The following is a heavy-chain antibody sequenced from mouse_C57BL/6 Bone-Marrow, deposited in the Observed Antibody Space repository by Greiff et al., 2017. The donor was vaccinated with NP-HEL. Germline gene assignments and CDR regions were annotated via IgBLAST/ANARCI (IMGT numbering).Heavy chain of an antibody. J-gene: IGHJ4*01. V-gene: IGHV5-15*01. CDR2: LRHLAYSI. CDR1: GFTFSDYG. CDR3: ARQPGAMDY. Sequence: EVQLVESGGGLVQPGGSLKLSCAASGFTFSDYGMAWVRQAPRKGPEWVAFLRHLAYSIYYADTVTGRFTISREKAKNTLYLEMSSQRSEDTAMYYCARQPGAMDYWGQGTSVTVSS.